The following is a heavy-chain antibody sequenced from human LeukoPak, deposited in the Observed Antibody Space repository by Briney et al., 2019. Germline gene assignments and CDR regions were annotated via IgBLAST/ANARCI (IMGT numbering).Heavy chain of an antibody. CDR1: GFAFSSLD. D-gene: IGHD5-24*01. V-gene: IGHV3-23*01. CDR3: AKREARSFEF. J-gene: IGHJ4*02. Sequence: GGSLRLSRAASGFAFSSLDMGWVRQAPGKGLEWVSAISDSGDRTYYADSVKGRFTISRDNYKNTRYLQMNSLRADDTAVYYCAKREARSFEFWGQGTLVTVSS. CDR2: ISDSGDRT.